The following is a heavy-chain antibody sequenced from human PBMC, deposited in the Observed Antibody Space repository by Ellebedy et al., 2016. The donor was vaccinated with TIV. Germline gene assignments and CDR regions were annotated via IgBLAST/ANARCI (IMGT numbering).Heavy chain of an antibody. CDR3: ARPVSSWYSGFDY. CDR1: GGSISSSSYH. CDR2: IYYGGNT. J-gene: IGHJ4*02. Sequence: SETLSLTCTVSGGSISSSSYHWAWIRQPPGEGLEWIGSIYYGGNTYYNPSLKSRVSISVDTSKNQFSLKLSSVTAADTTVYYGARPVSSWYSGFDYWGQGALVTVSS. V-gene: IGHV4-39*01. D-gene: IGHD6-13*01.